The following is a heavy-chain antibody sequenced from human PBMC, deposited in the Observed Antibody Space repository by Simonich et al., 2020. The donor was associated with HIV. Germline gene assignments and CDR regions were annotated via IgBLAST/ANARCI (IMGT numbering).Heavy chain of an antibody. CDR2: INHSGIT. V-gene: IGHV4-34*01. CDR1: GGSFSGYY. J-gene: IGHJ4*02. D-gene: IGHD3-3*01. CDR3: ARRDRELILYFDY. Sequence: QVQLQQWGAGLLKPSETLSLTCAVYGGSFSGYYWSWIRQPPGKGPEWIGEINHSGITNYKSSLNSRATISLDKSKNQFSLKLSSVTAADTAIYYCARRDRELILYFDYWGQGNLVTVSS.